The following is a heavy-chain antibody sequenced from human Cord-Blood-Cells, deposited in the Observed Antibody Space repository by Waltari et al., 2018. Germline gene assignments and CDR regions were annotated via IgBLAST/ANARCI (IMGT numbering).Heavy chain of an antibody. CDR1: GGSFSGYY. D-gene: IGHD3-3*01. Sequence: QVQLQQWGAGLLKPSETLSLTCAVSGGSFSGYYWSWIRQPPGQGLEWIGEINHSGSTNYNPSLKSRVTISVDTSKNQFSLKLSSVTAADTAVYYCASRGGLRFLEWLPTPFFDYWGQGTLVTVSS. CDR2: INHSGST. J-gene: IGHJ4*02. V-gene: IGHV4-34*01. CDR3: ASRGGLRFLEWLPTPFFDY.